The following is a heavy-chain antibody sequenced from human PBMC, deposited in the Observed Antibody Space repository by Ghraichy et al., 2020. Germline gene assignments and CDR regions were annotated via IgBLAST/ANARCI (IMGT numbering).Heavy chain of an antibody. CDR1: GGSISSYY. CDR3: ARGLHYRDYYYGMDV. CDR2: IYYSGST. V-gene: IGHV4-59*01. D-gene: IGHD5-24*01. J-gene: IGHJ6*02. Sequence: SETLSLTCTVSGGSISSYYWSWIRQPPGKGLEWIGYIYYSGSTNYNPSLKSRVTISVDTSKNQFSLKLSSVTAADTAVYYCARGLHYRDYYYGMDVWGQGTTVTVSS.